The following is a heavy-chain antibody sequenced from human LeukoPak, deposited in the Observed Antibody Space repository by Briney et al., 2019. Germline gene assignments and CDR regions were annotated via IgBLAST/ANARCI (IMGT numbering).Heavy chain of an antibody. D-gene: IGHD1-14*01. J-gene: IGHJ4*02. V-gene: IGHV4-39*07. Sequence: PSETLSLTCTVSGGSISSSSYYWGWIRQPPGKGLEWSGSIYYSGSTYYNPSLKSRVTISVDTSKNHFSLKLSSVTAADTAVYYCARESGRRFDYWGQGTLVTVSS. CDR1: GGSISSSSYY. CDR2: IYYSGST. CDR3: ARESGRRFDY.